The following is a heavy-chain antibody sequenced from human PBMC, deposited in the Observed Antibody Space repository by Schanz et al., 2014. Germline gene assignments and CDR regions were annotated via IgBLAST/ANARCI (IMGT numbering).Heavy chain of an antibody. CDR3: AKAADWPVTRFDP. Sequence: EVQLLESGGGLVQPGGSLRLSCAASGFTFSNYVMSWVRQAPGKGLEWVSALSEGGGGTHYADSVRGRFTISSDSSKNTLYLQMSSLRADDTAVYYCAKAADWPVTRFDPWGQGTLVTVSS. CDR2: LSEGGGGT. D-gene: IGHD3-9*01. CDR1: GFTFSNYV. J-gene: IGHJ5*02. V-gene: IGHV3-23*01.